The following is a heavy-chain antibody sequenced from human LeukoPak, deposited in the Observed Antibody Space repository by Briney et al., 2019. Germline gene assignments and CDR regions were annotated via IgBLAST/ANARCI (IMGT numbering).Heavy chain of an antibody. V-gene: IGHV1-8*03. D-gene: IGHD4-17*01. CDR3: ARDRPTDYGDYLSPGCFDY. J-gene: IGHJ4*02. CDR2: MNPNSGNT. Sequence: GASVKVSCKASGYTFTSYDINWVRQATGQGLEWMGWMNPNSGNTGYAQKFQGRVTITRNTSISTAYMELSSLRSEDTAVYYCARDRPTDYGDYLSPGCFDYWGQGTLVTVSS. CDR1: GYTFTSYD.